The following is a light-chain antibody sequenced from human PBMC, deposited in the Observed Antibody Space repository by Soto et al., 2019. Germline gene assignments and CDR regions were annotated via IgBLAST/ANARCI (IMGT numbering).Light chain of an antibody. CDR3: QHYGSSSWT. V-gene: IGKV3-20*01. CDR2: GAS. CDR1: QSVSSSY. J-gene: IGKJ1*01. Sequence: EIVLTQSPGTLSLSPGERATLSCRASQSVSSSYFAWYQQRFGQAPRLLIYGASSRATGIPDRFSGSGSGTDFTLTISRLEHEDFAVYYCQHYGSSSWTFGQGTKVEIK.